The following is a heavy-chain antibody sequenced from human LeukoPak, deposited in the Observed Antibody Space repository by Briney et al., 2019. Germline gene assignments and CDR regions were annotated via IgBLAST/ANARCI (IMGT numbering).Heavy chain of an antibody. CDR1: GGSISSYY. CDR3: ASSISGWKQFYAY. J-gene: IGHJ4*02. V-gene: IGHV4-59*01. Sequence: SETLSLTCTVSGGSISSYYWSWIRQPPGKGLEWIGYIYYSGSTNYNPSLKSRVTISVDTSKNQFSLKLSSVTAADTAVYYCASSISGWKQFYAYWGQGTLVTVSS. D-gene: IGHD6-19*01. CDR2: IYYSGST.